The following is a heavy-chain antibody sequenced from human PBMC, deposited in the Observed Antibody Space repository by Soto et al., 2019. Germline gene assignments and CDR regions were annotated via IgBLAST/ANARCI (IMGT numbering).Heavy chain of an antibody. CDR2: ISWNSGTI. V-gene: IGHV3-9*01. D-gene: IGHD1-26*01. CDR1: GFTFDDYA. J-gene: IGHJ4*02. Sequence: EVPLVESGGGLVQPGRSLRLSCAASGFTFDDYAMHCVRQAPGKGLEWVSGISWNSGTIGYADSVKGRFTISRDNAKNSLYLQMNSLRAEDTALYYCANSGSYPTYFDYWGQGTLVTVSS. CDR3: ANSGSYPTYFDY.